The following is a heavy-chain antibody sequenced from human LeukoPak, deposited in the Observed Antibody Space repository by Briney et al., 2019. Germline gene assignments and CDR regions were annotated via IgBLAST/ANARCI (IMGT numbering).Heavy chain of an antibody. CDR1: GFTFSSYW. J-gene: IGHJ4*02. CDR2: IKQDGSEK. D-gene: IGHD3-10*01. CDR3: TTDFLKLWTSDY. Sequence: PGGSLRLSCAASGFTFSSYWMSWVRQAPGKGLEWVANIKQDGSEKYYVDSVKGRFTISRDNAKNSLYLQMNSLRAEDTAVYYCTTDFLKLWTSDYWGQGTLVTVSS. V-gene: IGHV3-7*03.